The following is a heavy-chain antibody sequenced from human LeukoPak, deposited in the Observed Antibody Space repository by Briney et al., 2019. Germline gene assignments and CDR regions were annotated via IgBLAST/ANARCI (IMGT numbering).Heavy chain of an antibody. CDR3: ARVWNHYGSGNWGYFDY. CDR2: IYGGGST. Sequence: TGGSLRLSCAVSGFTVSNDYMSWVRQAPGKGLEWVSVIYGGGSTYYADSVKGRFTISRDNAKNSLYLQMNSLRAEDTAVYYCARVWNHYGSGNWGYFDYWGQGTLVTVSS. CDR1: GFTVSNDY. J-gene: IGHJ4*02. D-gene: IGHD3-10*01. V-gene: IGHV3-53*01.